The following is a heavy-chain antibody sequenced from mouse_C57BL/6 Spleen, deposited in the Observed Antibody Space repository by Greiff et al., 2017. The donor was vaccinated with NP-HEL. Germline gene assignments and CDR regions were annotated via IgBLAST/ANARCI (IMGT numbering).Heavy chain of an antibody. CDR1: GYSITSGYY. CDR2: ISYDGSN. CDR3: AREGYGSSPYFDY. J-gene: IGHJ2*01. Sequence: VQLKESGPGLVKPSQSLSLTCSVTGYSITSGYYWNWIRQFPGNKLEWMGYISYDGSNNYNPSLKNRISITRDTSKNQFFLKLNSVTTEDTATYYCAREGYGSSPYFDYWGQGTTLTVSS. V-gene: IGHV3-6*01. D-gene: IGHD1-1*01.